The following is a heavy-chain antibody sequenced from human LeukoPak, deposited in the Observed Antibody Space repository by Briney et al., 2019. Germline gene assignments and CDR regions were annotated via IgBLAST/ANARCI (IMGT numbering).Heavy chain of an antibody. D-gene: IGHD3-22*01. J-gene: IGHJ4*02. V-gene: IGHV1-69*13. CDR3: ARAPYYFDSSGWD. CDR2: IIPIFGTA. Sequence: SVKVSCKASGGTFSSYAISWVRQAPGQGLEWMGGIIPIFGTANYAQKFQGRVTITADESTSTAYMELSSLRSEDTAVYYCARAPYYFDSSGWDWGQGTLVTVSS. CDR1: GGTFSSYA.